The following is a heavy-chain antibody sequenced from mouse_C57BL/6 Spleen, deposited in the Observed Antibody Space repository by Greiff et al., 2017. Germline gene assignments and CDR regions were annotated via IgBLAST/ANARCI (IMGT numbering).Heavy chain of an antibody. V-gene: IGHV5-4*01. CDR1: GFTFSSYA. CDR2: ISDGGSYT. Sequence: ESGGGLVKPGGSLKLSCAASGFTFSSYAMSWVRQTPEKRLEWVATISDGGSYTYYPDNVKGRFTISRDNAKNNLYLQMSHLKSEDTAMYYCARTGYFDVWGTGTTVTVSS. J-gene: IGHJ1*03. CDR3: ARTGYFDV.